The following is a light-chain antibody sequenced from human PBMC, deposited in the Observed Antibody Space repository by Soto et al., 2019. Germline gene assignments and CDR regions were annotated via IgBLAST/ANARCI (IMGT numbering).Light chain of an antibody. CDR2: EVS. CDR1: SSDIGNYNY. CDR3: SSYATNRDVL. V-gene: IGLV2-14*01. J-gene: IGLJ2*01. Sequence: QLVLTQPASVSGSPGQSITISCTGTSSDIGNYNYVSWYQQHPGEAPKTVIYEVSHRPSGISSRFSGSKSGNTASLTISGLQAEDEADYYCSSYATNRDVLFGGGTKLTVL.